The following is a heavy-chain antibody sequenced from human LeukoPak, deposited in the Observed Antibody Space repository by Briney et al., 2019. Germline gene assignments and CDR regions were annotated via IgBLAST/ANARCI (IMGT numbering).Heavy chain of an antibody. CDR1: GYSFTSYW. CDR3: ASAIVVVPAAPVAFDI. Sequence: GESLKISCKGSGYSFTSYWIGWVRQMPGKGLEWMGIIYPGDSDTRYSPSFQGQVTISADKSISTAYLQWSSLKASDTAMYYCASAIVVVPAAPVAFDIWGQGTTVTVSS. J-gene: IGHJ3*02. V-gene: IGHV5-51*01. D-gene: IGHD2-2*01. CDR2: IYPGDSDT.